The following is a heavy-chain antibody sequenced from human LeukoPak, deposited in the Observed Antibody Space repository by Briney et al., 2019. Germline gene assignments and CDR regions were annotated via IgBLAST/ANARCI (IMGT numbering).Heavy chain of an antibody. J-gene: IGHJ4*02. CDR1: VGSISNYY. CDR2: IYTSGST. Sequence: SETLSLTCTVSVGSISNYYWRWIREPAGKGLEWIGRIYTSGSTNYNPSRKSRVTISIDKSKNQFSLKRTSVTAADTAVYYCARLKQLDIDYWGQGTLVTVSS. V-gene: IGHV4-4*07. D-gene: IGHD6-6*01. CDR3: ARLKQLDIDY.